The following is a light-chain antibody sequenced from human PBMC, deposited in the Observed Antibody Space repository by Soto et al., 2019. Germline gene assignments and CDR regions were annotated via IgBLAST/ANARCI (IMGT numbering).Light chain of an antibody. CDR3: HQRSSWPRGT. CDR1: QSVSSY. J-gene: IGKJ1*01. V-gene: IGKV3-11*01. Sequence: EIVLTQSPATLSLSLGEIATLSCSASQSVSSYLACYQQKPGQGPRLLIYDASNRATGVSARFSGSGYGTDFTLTISSLEPDDFAVYYCHQRSSWPRGTFGQGTKVDIK. CDR2: DAS.